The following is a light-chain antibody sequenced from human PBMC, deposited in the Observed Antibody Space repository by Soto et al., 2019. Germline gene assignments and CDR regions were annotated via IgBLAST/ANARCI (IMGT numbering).Light chain of an antibody. CDR1: QSVSSS. Sequence: EIVLTQSPATLSLSPGERATLSCRASQSVSSSVAWYQQKPGQAPRLLIYGASTRATGIPARFSGSGSGTEFTLTISSLQSEDFAVYYCQQYNNWPPTFGQGTKVDIK. J-gene: IGKJ1*01. CDR2: GAS. V-gene: IGKV3-15*01. CDR3: QQYNNWPPT.